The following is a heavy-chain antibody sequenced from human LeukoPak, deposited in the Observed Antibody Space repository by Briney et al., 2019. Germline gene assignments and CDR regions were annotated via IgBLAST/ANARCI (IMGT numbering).Heavy chain of an antibody. V-gene: IGHV4-39*01. CDR2: IFFSGST. D-gene: IGHD6-19*01. CDR1: GASISNSRDY. J-gene: IGHJ4*02. Sequence: SETLSFTCTVSGASISNSRDYWGWIRQPPGKGLEWIGSIFFSGSTYYNPSLKSRAAISVDSSKNQFSLKLSSVTAADTAFYYCARHVEIAVAGPIEYWGQGTLVPVSS. CDR3: ARHVEIAVAGPIEY.